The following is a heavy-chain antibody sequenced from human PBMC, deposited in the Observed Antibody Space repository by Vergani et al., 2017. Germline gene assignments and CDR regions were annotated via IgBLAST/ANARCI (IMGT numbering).Heavy chain of an antibody. CDR2: ISASGAPT. D-gene: IGHD1-26*01. CDR1: GFIFSTYA. Sequence: VQLVESGGDLVQPGGSLRLSCTASGFIFSTYAMSWVRQAPGKGLEWVSGISASGAPTYYADSVKGRVTISRDNSKNTLYLQMNSLRAEDTAVYYCANDRXYSRSYPGRYFDYWGQGTLVSVSS. J-gene: IGHJ4*02. CDR3: ANDRXYSRSYPGRYFDY. V-gene: IGHV3-23*04.